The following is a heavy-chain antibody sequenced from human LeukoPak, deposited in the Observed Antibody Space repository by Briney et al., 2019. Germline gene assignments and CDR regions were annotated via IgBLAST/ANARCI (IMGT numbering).Heavy chain of an antibody. V-gene: IGHV3-23*01. J-gene: IGHJ4*02. D-gene: IGHD3-10*01. CDR3: ANLLLWFGELSPDPFDY. CDR1: GFTFSSYG. Sequence: GGPLRLSCAASGFTFSSYGMHWVRQAPGKGLEWVSAISGSGGSTYYADSVKGRFTISRDNSKNTLYLQMNSLRAEDTAVYYCANLLLWFGELSPDPFDYWGQGTLVTVSS. CDR2: ISGSGGST.